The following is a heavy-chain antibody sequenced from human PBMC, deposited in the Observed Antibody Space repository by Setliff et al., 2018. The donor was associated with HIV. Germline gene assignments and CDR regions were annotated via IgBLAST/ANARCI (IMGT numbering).Heavy chain of an antibody. V-gene: IGHV1-18*01. CDR3: ARDLNWAFDY. CDR2: ISAHNGRI. Sequence: GASVKVSCKASGYTFSDYGISWVRQAPGQGLEWMGWISAHNGRINYAQKFQGRVTMTTDRSTSTAYMELRSLTSEDTAVYYCARDLNWAFDYWGQGILVTVSS. D-gene: IGHD1-1*01. CDR1: GYTFSDYG. J-gene: IGHJ4*02.